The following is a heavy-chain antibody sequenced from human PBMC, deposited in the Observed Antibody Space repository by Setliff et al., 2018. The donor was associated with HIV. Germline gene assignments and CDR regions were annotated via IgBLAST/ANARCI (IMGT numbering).Heavy chain of an antibody. D-gene: IGHD3-3*01. Sequence: SETLSLTCTVSGGSINTHFWSWIRQPPGKGLEWIGSIYYSGSTNYNPSLKSRVTISMDTSKNQFSLNLSSVTAAAPAVYYCARDITEGFFLERASEFWGQGTLVTVSS. V-gene: IGHV4-59*11. CDR1: GGSINTHF. CDR2: IYYSGST. CDR3: ARDITEGFFLERASEF. J-gene: IGHJ4*02.